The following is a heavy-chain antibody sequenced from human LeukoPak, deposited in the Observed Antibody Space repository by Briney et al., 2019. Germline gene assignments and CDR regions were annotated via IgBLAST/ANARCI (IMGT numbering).Heavy chain of an antibody. CDR1: GLTLFHYW. J-gene: IGHJ6*02. Sequence: TGGSLRLSCAASGLTLFHYWMTGARDVPGKGLEGVADLNQEGSAKKYVDCLRGRYTISRDNPKNSMYLQMNSLRAEDTAVYYDARVDLYYGSGTYYSDSYYGMDVRGQGTTVTVSS. V-gene: IGHV3-7*04. D-gene: IGHD3-10*01. CDR2: LNQEGSAK. CDR3: ARVDLYYGSGTYYSDSYYGMDV.